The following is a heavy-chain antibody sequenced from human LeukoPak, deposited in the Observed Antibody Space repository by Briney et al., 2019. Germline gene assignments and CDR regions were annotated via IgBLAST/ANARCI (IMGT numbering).Heavy chain of an antibody. CDR3: ARYSSGYSAFDY. D-gene: IGHD3-22*01. V-gene: IGHV3-48*01. Sequence: PGGSLRLSCAASGFTFSSYSMNWVRQAPGKGLEWVSYISSSSTIYYADSVKGRFTISRDNAKNSLYLQMNSLRAEDTAVYYCARYSSGYSAFDYWGQGTLVTVSS. J-gene: IGHJ4*02. CDR2: ISSSSTI. CDR1: GFTFSSYS.